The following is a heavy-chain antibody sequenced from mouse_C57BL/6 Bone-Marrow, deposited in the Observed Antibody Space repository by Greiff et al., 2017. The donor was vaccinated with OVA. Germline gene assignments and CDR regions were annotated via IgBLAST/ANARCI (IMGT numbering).Heavy chain of an antibody. CDR3: TGRANWDLFFAY. V-gene: IGHV6-3*01. D-gene: IGHD4-1*01. CDR2: IRLKSDNYAT. J-gene: IGHJ3*01. Sequence: EVQLVESGGGLVQPGGSMKLSCVASGFTFSNYWMNWVRQSPEKGLEWVAQIRLKSDNYATHYAESVKGRFTISRDDSKSSVYLQMNNLRAEDTGIYYCTGRANWDLFFAYWGQGTLVTVSA. CDR1: GFTFSNYW.